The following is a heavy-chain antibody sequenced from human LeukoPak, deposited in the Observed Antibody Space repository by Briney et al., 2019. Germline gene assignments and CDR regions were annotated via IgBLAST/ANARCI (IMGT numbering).Heavy chain of an antibody. D-gene: IGHD3-10*01. CDR1: GGSISTSSYY. Sequence: SETPSLTCTVSGGSISTSSYYWGWIRRPPGKGLEWIGTIYYSGYTYYNPSLESRVTIFVDTSKNQFSLKLSSVTAADTAVYYCARVPNGSGSYYLDYWGQGTLVTVSS. J-gene: IGHJ4*02. CDR2: IYYSGYT. V-gene: IGHV4-39*01. CDR3: ARVPNGSGSYYLDY.